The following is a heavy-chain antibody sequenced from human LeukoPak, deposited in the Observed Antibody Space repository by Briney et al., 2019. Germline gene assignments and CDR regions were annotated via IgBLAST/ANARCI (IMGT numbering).Heavy chain of an antibody. J-gene: IGHJ6*03. Sequence: GGSLRLSCAASGFDFSSYGMHWVRQAPGKGLVWVSRINSDGSSTSYADSVKGRFTISRDNAKNTLYLQMNSLRAEDTAVYYCAREGSSSWGSHYYYMDVWGKGTTVTVSS. D-gene: IGHD6-13*01. CDR3: AREGSSSWGSHYYYMDV. CDR1: GFDFSSYG. V-gene: IGHV3-74*01. CDR2: INSDGSST.